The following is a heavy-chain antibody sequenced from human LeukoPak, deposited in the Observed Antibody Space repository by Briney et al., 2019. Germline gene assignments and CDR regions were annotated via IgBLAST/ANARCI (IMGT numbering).Heavy chain of an antibody. D-gene: IGHD1-1*01. J-gene: IGHJ4*02. Sequence: SETLSLTCTVSGGSISSSSYYWGWIRQPPGKGLEWIGSIYYSGSTYYNPSLKSRVTISVDTSKNQFSLKLSSVTAADTAVYYCARQNWNFDFWGQGTLVTVSS. CDR3: ARQNWNFDF. CDR2: IYYSGST. CDR1: GGSISSSSYY. V-gene: IGHV4-39*01.